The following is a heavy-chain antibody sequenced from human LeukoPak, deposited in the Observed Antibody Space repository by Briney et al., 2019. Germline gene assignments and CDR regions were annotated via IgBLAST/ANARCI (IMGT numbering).Heavy chain of an antibody. J-gene: IGHJ4*02. Sequence: GASVKVSCKASGYTFTSYDINWVRQATGQGLEWMGWMNPNSGNTGYAQKFQGRVTITRNTSISTAYMELSSLRSEDTAVYYCARRKTRDGHLLGYWGQGTLVTVSS. CDR2: MNPNSGNT. CDR1: GYTFTSYD. D-gene: IGHD5-24*01. V-gene: IGHV1-8*03. CDR3: ARRKTRDGHLLGY.